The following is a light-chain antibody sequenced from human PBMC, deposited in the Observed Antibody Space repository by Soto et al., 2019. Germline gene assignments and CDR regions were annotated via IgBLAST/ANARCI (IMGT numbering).Light chain of an antibody. CDR3: SSTAGNKNLL. Sequence: QSVLTQSPSASGSPGQSVTISCTGTSSDVGGHNYVSWYQHHPGKAPKLILYEVSKRPSGVPDRFSGSKSGNTASLTVYGFQAEDEAVYYCSSTAGNKNLLFGGGTKLTVL. CDR1: SSDVGGHNY. CDR2: EVS. J-gene: IGLJ3*02. V-gene: IGLV2-8*01.